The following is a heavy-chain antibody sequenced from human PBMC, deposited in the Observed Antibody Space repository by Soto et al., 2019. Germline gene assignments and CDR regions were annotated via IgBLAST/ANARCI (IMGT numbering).Heavy chain of an antibody. CDR1: GGSISSSSYY. Sequence: QLQLQESGPGLVKPSETLSLTCTVSGGSISSSSYYWGWIRQPPGKGLEWIGSIYYSGSTYYNPSLKSRVTISVDTSKNQFSLKLSSVTAADTAVYYCARTSRVDYGDYGVDYWGQGTLVTVSS. V-gene: IGHV4-39*01. D-gene: IGHD4-17*01. CDR2: IYYSGST. J-gene: IGHJ4*02. CDR3: ARTSRVDYGDYGVDY.